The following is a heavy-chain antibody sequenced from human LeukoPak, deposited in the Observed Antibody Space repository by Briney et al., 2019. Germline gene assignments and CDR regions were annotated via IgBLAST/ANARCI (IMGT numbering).Heavy chain of an antibody. CDR2: IKQDGSEK. CDR3: VRDGVGAPPFDY. CDR1: GFTFSSYW. Sequence: PGESLRLSCAASGFTFSSYWMSWVRQAPGKGLEWVANIKQDGSEKYYVDSVKGRFTISRDNAKNTLFLQMNSLRAEDTAVYYCVRDGVGAPPFDYWGQGALVTVSS. J-gene: IGHJ4*02. D-gene: IGHD1-26*01. V-gene: IGHV3-7*01.